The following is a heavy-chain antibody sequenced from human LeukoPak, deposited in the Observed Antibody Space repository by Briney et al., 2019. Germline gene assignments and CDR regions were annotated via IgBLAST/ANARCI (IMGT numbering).Heavy chain of an antibody. D-gene: IGHD6-19*01. Sequence: ASVKVSCKASGYSFTSHSITWVRQAPGQGLEWMGWISAYNGDTKYSQKTQGRVTMTTDASTSTAYMELRSLRSDDTAVYFCARVGGPGYSSGWYGYWGQGTLVTVSS. J-gene: IGHJ4*02. CDR1: GYSFTSHS. CDR3: ARVGGPGYSSGWYGY. CDR2: ISAYNGDT. V-gene: IGHV1-18*01.